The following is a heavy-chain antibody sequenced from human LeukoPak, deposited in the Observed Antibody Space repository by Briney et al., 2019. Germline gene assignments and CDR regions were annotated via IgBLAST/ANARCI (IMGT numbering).Heavy chain of an antibody. D-gene: IGHD4-17*01. CDR3: ARRNYGDSRRWVDP. J-gene: IGHJ5*02. CDR2: IIPIFGTA. V-gene: IGHV1-69*13. CDR1: GGTFSSYA. Sequence: ASVKVSCKASGGTFSSYAISWVRQAPGQGLEWMGGIIPIFGTANYAQKFQGRVTITADESTSTAYMELSSLRSEDTAVYYCARRNYGDSRRWVDPWGQGSLVTVSS.